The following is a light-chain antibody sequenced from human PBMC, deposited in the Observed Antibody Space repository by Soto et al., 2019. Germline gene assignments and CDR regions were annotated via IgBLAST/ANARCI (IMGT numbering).Light chain of an antibody. V-gene: IGLV2-8*01. CDR2: EVV. CDR1: KNDVGFYDF. Sequence: QSVLTQPPSASGSPGQSVTISCTGTKNDVGFYDFVSWYQHHPGKAPRLIIYEVVQRPSGVPDRFSGSKSGNTASLTVSGLQAADEADYFCKSYAGSNTYLFGSGTRSPS. CDR3: KSYAGSNTYL. J-gene: IGLJ1*01.